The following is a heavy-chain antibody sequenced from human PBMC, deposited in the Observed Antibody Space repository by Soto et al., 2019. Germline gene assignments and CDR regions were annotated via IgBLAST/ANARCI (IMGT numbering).Heavy chain of an antibody. CDR1: GYTFTSYG. D-gene: IGHD6-19*01. Sequence: ASVKVSCKASGYTFTSYGISWVRQAPGQGLEWMGWISAYNGNTKYSQKFQGRVTITRDTSASTAYMELSSLRSEDTAVYYCARDPADSSGWYNENWFDPWGQGTLVTVSS. J-gene: IGHJ5*02. CDR3: ARDPADSSGWYNENWFDP. V-gene: IGHV1-18*01. CDR2: ISAYNGNT.